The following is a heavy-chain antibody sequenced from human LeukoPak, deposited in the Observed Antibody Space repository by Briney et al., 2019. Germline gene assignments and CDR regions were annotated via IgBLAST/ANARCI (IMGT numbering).Heavy chain of an antibody. CDR2: IYYTGST. D-gene: IGHD6-13*01. Sequence: SETLSLTCTISGSSITSVSHYWGWIRQPPGKGLEWIGDIYYTGSTYYNPSLKSRVTISVDTSKNQFSLKLSSVTAADTAVYYCARPGQLGRYYFDYWGQGTLVTVSS. CDR3: ARPGQLGRYYFDY. V-gene: IGHV4-39*01. J-gene: IGHJ4*02. CDR1: GSSITSVSHY.